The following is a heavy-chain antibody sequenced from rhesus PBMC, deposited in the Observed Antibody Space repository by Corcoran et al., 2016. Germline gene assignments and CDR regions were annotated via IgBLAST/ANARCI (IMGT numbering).Heavy chain of an antibody. CDR2: IYGSGGHT. Sequence: QVQLQESGPGLVKPSETLSLTCAVSGASISSTYWNWLRQAPGKGLEWLGRIYGSGGHTDYNPALKSRLSISKDTSKNPFSLRLTSVTAADTAVYYCARDGGYYSGGTYWSGAFDFWGQGVLVTVSS. V-gene: IGHV4S2*01. J-gene: IGHJ4*01. D-gene: IGHD3-16*01. CDR1: GASISSTY. CDR3: ARDGGYYSGGTYWSGAFDF.